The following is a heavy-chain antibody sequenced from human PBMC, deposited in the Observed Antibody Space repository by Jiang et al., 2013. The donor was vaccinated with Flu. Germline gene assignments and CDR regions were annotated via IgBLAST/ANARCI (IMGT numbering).Heavy chain of an antibody. CDR2: LIGSGGST. J-gene: IGHJ3*01. V-gene: IGHV3-23*01. Sequence: VQLLESGGGLVQPGGSLRLSCAASGFTFSNYAMSWVRQAPGKGLEWVSALIGSGGSTYYSDSVKGRFTISRDNSKNTMYLQMNSLRAEDTAVYYCAKKLSAVPGPDAFDAWGQGTVGHR. D-gene: IGHD6-19*01. CDR1: GFTFSNYA. CDR3: AKKLSAVPGPDAFDA.